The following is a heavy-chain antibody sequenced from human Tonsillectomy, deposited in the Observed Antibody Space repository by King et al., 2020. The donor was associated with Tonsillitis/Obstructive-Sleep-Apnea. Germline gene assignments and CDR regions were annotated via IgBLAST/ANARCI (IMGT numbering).Heavy chain of an antibody. CDR1: GFTFSSYS. J-gene: IGHJ6*03. CDR2: ISYDGSSK. Sequence: VQLGEAGGGVVQPGRSLRLSCAASGFTFSSYSMHWVRQAPGKGLEWVAVISYDGSSKYYADSVKGRFTISRDNSKNTLDLQMNSLRAEDTAVYYCVGSGTRYYYYMDVWGKGTTVTVSS. V-gene: IGHV3-30*01. CDR3: VGSGTRYYYYMDV. D-gene: IGHD3-10*01.